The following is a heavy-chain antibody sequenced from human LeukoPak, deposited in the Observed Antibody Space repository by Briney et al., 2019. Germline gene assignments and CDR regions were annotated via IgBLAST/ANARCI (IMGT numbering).Heavy chain of an antibody. D-gene: IGHD3-22*01. V-gene: IGHV3-21*01. CDR3: ARGYYYDSSGYSRY. J-gene: IGHJ4*02. Sequence: GGSLRLSCAASGFTFSSYSINWVRQAPGKGLEWVSSISSSSSYIYYADSMKGRFTISRDNAKKSLYLQMNSLRAEDTAVYYCARGYYYDSSGYSRYWGQGTLVTVSS. CDR2: ISSSSSYI. CDR1: GFTFSSYS.